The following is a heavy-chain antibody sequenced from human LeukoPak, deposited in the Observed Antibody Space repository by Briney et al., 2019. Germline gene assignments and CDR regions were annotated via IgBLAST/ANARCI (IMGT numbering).Heavy chain of an antibody. CDR3: ARLDYYESSGAFDI. CDR2: INHSGST. D-gene: IGHD3-22*01. Sequence: SETLSLTCAVYGGSFSGYYWSWIRQPPGKGLEWIGEINHSGSTNYNPSLKSRVTISVDTSKNQFSLKLSSVTAADTAVYYCARLDYYESSGAFDIWGQGTMVTVSS. CDR1: GGSFSGYY. J-gene: IGHJ3*02. V-gene: IGHV4-34*01.